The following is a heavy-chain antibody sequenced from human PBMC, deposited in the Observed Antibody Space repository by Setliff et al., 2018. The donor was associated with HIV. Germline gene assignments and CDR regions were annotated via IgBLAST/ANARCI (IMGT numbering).Heavy chain of an antibody. CDR2: IIPIFGTA. D-gene: IGHD3-22*01. J-gene: IGHJ2*01. CDR1: GGTFSSHA. V-gene: IGHV1-69*06. CDR3: ARVHYYESSGYYDYWYFDL. Sequence: SVKVSCKASGGTFSSHAISWVRQAPGQGLEWMGRIIPIFGTANYAQKFQGRVTITADKSTSTAYMELSSLRSEDTALYYCARVHYYESSGYYDYWYFDLWGRGTLVTVYS.